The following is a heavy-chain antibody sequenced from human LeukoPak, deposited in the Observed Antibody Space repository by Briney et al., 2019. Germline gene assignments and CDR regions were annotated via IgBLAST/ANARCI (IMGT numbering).Heavy chain of an antibody. J-gene: IGHJ6*02. CDR1: GFTFSSYG. V-gene: IGHV3-30*18. Sequence: PGRSLRLSCAASGFTFSSYGMHWVRQAPGKGLEWVAVISYDGSNKYYADSVKGRFTISRDNSKNTLYLQMNSLRAEDTAVYYCANDQSSPIEYSSFSLYYYYGMDVWGQGTTVTVSS. CDR2: ISYDGSNK. CDR3: ANDQSSPIEYSSFSLYYYYGMDV. D-gene: IGHD6-6*01.